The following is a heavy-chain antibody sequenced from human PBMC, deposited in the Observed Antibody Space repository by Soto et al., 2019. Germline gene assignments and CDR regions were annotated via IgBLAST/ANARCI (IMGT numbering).Heavy chain of an antibody. V-gene: IGHV1-18*01. J-gene: IGHJ6*02. CDR2: ISAYNGNT. CDR3: ARDLGSDYDFWSGYYPSPYYYYYGMDV. Sequence: ASVKVSCKASGYTFTSYGISWVRQAPEQGLEWMGWISAYNGNTNYAQKLQGRVTMTTDTSTSTAYMELRSLRSDDTAVYYCARDLGSDYDFWSGYYPSPYYYYYGMDVWGQGTTVTVSS. D-gene: IGHD3-3*01. CDR1: GYTFTSYG.